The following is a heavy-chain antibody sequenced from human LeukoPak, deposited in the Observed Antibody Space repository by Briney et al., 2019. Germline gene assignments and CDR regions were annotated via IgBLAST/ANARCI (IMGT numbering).Heavy chain of an antibody. V-gene: IGHV3-66*01. Sequence: GGSLRLSCAAPGFTVSSNYMSWVRQAPGKGLEWVSSIYSGGSTYYTDSVKGSFTISRDNSKNTLYLQMISLRAEDTAVYYCARDLAGYNSFDYWGQGTLVTVSS. CDR3: ARDLAGYNSFDY. D-gene: IGHD5-24*01. CDR2: IYSGGST. J-gene: IGHJ4*02. CDR1: GFTVSSNY.